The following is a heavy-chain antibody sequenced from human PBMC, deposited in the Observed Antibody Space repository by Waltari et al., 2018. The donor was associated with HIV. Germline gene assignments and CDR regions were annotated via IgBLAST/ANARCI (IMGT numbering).Heavy chain of an antibody. V-gene: IGHV1-2*02. D-gene: IGHD3-3*01. CDR3: ARDPATVSSGMDV. Sequence: QVQLVQSETQVKKPGASLKVSCKASGYRFIGFYIHWVRQAPGQGLEWVGYINPNTGATDYAQKFQGRVTVTGDPSISTVYMEITTLRSDDTAIYYCARDPATVSSGMDVWGQGTTVIVSS. J-gene: IGHJ6*02. CDR1: GYRFIGFY. CDR2: INPNTGAT.